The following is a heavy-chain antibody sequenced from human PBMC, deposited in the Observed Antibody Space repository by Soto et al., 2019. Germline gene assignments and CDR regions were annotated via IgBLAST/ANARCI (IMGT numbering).Heavy chain of an antibody. V-gene: IGHV1-18*01. CDR3: AADVDNIINY. CDR2: TSAYNGNT. Sequence: ASVKVSCKASGYTFTSYGISWVRQAPGQGLEWMGWTSAYNGNTNYAQKFQGRVTMTTDTSTSTAYMELSSLRSEDTAVYYCAADVDNIINYWGQGTLVTVSS. D-gene: IGHD3-10*01. J-gene: IGHJ4*02. CDR1: GYTFTSYG.